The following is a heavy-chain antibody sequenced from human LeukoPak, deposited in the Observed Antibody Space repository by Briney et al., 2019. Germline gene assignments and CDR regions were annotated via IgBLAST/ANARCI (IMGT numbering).Heavy chain of an antibody. J-gene: IGHJ4*02. CDR1: GYSFTSYW. CDR2: IYPGDSDT. CDR3: AKVRAGDYVLDY. V-gene: IGHV5-51*01. Sequence: AESLKISCKGSGYSFTSYWIGWVRHMPGKGLEWMGIIYPGDSDTRYTPSFQGQVTISADKSISTAYLQWSSLKASDTAMYCCAKVRAGDYVLDYWGQGTLVTVSS. D-gene: IGHD4-17*01.